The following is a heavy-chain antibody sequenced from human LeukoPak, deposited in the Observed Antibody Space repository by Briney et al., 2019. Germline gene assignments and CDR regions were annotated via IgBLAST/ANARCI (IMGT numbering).Heavy chain of an antibody. D-gene: IGHD2-2*01. CDR2: ISGDGNDI. CDR3: ARAYCSSNSCSGASDI. CDR1: GSTFSSYW. V-gene: IGHV3-74*01. J-gene: IGHJ3*02. Sequence: GGSLRLSCAASGSTFSSYWMHWVRQAPGKGLVWVSRISGDGNDISYAESMKGRFTISRDNAKNTAYLQMNSLRAEDTAVYYCARAYCSSNSCSGASDIWGQGTMVTVSS.